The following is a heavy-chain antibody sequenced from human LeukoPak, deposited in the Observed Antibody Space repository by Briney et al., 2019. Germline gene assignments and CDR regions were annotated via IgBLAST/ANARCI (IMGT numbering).Heavy chain of an antibody. J-gene: IGHJ4*02. CDR1: GFTFSSYA. D-gene: IGHD2-2*01. CDR3: AKVDIVVVPAARGFDY. Sequence: PGGSLRLPCAASGFTFSSYAMSWVRQAPGKGLEWVSAISGSGGSTYYADSVKGRFTISRDNSKNTLYLQMNSLRAEDTAIYYCAKVDIVVVPAARGFDYWGQGTLVTVSS. V-gene: IGHV3-23*01. CDR2: ISGSGGST.